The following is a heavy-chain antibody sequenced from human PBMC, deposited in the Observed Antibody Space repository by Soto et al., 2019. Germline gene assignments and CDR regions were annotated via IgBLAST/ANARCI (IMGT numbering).Heavy chain of an antibody. D-gene: IGHD6-25*01. CDR2: IWYDGSNK. Sequence: PGGSLRLSCAASGFPFSSYGMHWVRQAPGKGLEWVAVIWYDGSNKYYADSVKGRFTISRDNSKNTLYLQMNSLRAEDTAVYYCARDLGQRHPAAAPDYWGQGTLVTVSS. V-gene: IGHV3-33*01. CDR1: GFPFSSYG. J-gene: IGHJ4*02. CDR3: ARDLGQRHPAAAPDY.